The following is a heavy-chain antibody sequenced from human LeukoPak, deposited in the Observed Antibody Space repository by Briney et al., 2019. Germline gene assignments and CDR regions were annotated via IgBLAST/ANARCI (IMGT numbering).Heavy chain of an antibody. V-gene: IGHV4-39*01. D-gene: IGHD6-19*01. Sequence: PSETLSLTCTVSGGSISSSSYYWGWIRQPPAKGLEWIGSIYYSGSTYYNPSLKSRVTISVDTSKNQFSLKLSSVTAADTAVYYCARNRHGSGWFSGFDYWGQGTLVPVSS. CDR3: ARNRHGSGWFSGFDY. CDR1: GGSISSSSYY. J-gene: IGHJ4*02. CDR2: IYYSGST.